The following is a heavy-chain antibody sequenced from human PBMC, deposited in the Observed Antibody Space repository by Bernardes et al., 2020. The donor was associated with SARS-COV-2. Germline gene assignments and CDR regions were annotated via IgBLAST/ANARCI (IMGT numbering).Heavy chain of an antibody. Sequence: AGPLLLSCAASGFTVRSTYMNWVRQAPGPGLTWVSVLYSDGHAYYVDSVKGRFTISRDISKNTLYLQMNSLRAEDTAVYYCAREPFGVLFGDDVFDIWGQGTLVTVSS. V-gene: IGHV3-66*01. CDR3: AREPFGVLFGDDVFDI. J-gene: IGHJ3*02. CDR1: GFTVRSTY. CDR2: LYSDGHA. D-gene: IGHD3-10*01.